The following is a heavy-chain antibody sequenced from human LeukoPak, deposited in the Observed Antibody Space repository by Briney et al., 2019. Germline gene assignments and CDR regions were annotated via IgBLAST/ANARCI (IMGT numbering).Heavy chain of an antibody. CDR1: GESFSGYY. V-gene: IGHV4-34*01. Sequence: PSETLSLTCAVYGESFSGYYWSWIRQPPGKGLEWIGEINHSGSTNYNPSLKSRVTISVDTSKNQFSLKLSSVTAADTAVYYCARRVAVTTGFDYWGQGTLVTVSS. CDR2: INHSGST. J-gene: IGHJ4*02. D-gene: IGHD4-17*01. CDR3: ARRVAVTTGFDY.